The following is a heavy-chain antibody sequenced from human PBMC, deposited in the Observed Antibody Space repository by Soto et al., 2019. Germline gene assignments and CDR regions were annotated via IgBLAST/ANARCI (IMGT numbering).Heavy chain of an antibody. V-gene: IGHV3-23*01. CDR2: ISGSGGST. CDR3: AKDPSGELRYFDWSI. D-gene: IGHD3-9*01. J-gene: IGHJ4*02. Sequence: GGSLRLSRAASGFTFSSYAMSWVRQAPGKGLEWVSAISGSGGSTYYADSVKGRFTISRDNSKNTLYLQMNSLRAEDTAVYYCAKDPSGELRYFDWSIWGQGTLVTVSS. CDR1: GFTFSSYA.